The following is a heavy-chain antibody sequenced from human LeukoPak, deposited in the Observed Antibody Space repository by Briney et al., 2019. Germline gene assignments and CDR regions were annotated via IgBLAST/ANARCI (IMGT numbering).Heavy chain of an antibody. J-gene: IGHJ4*02. V-gene: IGHV3-74*01. D-gene: IGHD3-3*01. CDR2: INSDGRST. Sequence: PGGSLRLSCAASGFTLSSYAVHWVRQVPGKGLVWVSRINSDGRSTDYADSVKGRFTISRDNTKNTLYLQMNSLRVEDTAVYYCAHTVWSGNYFDYWGQGTLVTVSS. CDR1: GFTLSSYA. CDR3: AHTVWSGNYFDY.